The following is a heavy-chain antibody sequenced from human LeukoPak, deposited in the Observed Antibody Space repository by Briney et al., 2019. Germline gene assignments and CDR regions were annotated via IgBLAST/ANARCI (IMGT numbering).Heavy chain of an antibody. CDR2: IRGSDGST. D-gene: IGHD6-19*01. Sequence: GGSLRLSCAASEFTFSNYAMSWVRHTPGKGLEWVSIIRGSDGSTYYADSVKGRFTTSRDNPKNTLYLEMNNLRAEDTALYYCAKARYTAGCYTFDYWGQGTQVTVSS. V-gene: IGHV3-23*01. CDR3: AKARYTAGCYTFDY. CDR1: EFTFSNYA. J-gene: IGHJ4*02.